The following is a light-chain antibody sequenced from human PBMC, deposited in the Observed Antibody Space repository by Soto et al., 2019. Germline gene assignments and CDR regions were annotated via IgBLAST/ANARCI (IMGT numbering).Light chain of an antibody. Sequence: QSVMTQPPSVSAAPGQKVTISCYGSSSNIGGNSVSWYQQLPGTAPKLLIYADNKRPSGIPDRFSGAKSGTSATLGITGFQTGDEADYYCGSWDSSLSAYVFGTGTKLTVL. J-gene: IGLJ1*01. CDR2: ADN. CDR1: SSNIGGNS. V-gene: IGLV1-51*01. CDR3: GSWDSSLSAYV.